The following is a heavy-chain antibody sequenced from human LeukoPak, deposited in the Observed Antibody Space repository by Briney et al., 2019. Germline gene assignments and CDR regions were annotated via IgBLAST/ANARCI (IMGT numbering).Heavy chain of an antibody. D-gene: IGHD3-10*01. J-gene: IGHJ4*02. CDR2: ISGSGGST. V-gene: IGHV3-23*01. CDR3: ARDRGSQDY. Sequence: GGSLRLSCAASGFTFRSYVGTWVRQAPGKGLEWVSAISGSGGSTYYADSVKGRFTISRDNSKNTLYLQMNSLRAEDTAVYYCARDRGSQDYWGQGTLVTVSS. CDR1: GFTFRSYV.